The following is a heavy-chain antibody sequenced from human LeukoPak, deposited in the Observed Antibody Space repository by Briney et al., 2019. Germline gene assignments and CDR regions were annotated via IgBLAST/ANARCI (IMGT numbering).Heavy chain of an antibody. CDR1: GYSISSGYY. CDR3: AGPKSGSYTRGLDY. CDR2: VYHRGST. V-gene: IGHV4-38-2*02. Sequence: KPSETLSLTCTVSGYSISSGYYWGWIRQPPGKGLEWIGSVYHRGSTYYNPSLKSRVTISVDTSKNQFSLKLSSVTAADTAVYYCAGPKSGSYTRGLDYWGQGTLVTVSS. J-gene: IGHJ4*02. D-gene: IGHD1-26*01.